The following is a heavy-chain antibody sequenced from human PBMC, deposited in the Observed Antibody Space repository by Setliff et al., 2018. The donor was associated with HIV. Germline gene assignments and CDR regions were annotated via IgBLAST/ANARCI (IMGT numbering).Heavy chain of an antibody. V-gene: IGHV4-61*09. J-gene: IGHJ4*02. CDR1: CYSISSGYY. CDR3: AAKPMIRGRPFAF. D-gene: IGHD3-10*01. CDR2: IYTSGST. Sequence: SETLSLTCAVSCYSISSGYYWSWIRQPAGQGLEWIGHIYTSGSTNYSPSFKSRLNISVDVSKNQFSLRLASLSAADTAAYFCAAKPMIRGRPFAFWGQATLVTVSS.